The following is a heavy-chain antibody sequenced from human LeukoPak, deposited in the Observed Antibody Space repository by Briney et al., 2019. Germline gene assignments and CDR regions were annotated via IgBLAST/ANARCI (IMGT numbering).Heavy chain of an antibody. Sequence: PSETLSLTCTVFGDSISSYYWSWVRQPPGKGLEWIGYIYDSGSTNYNPSLKSRVTISVDTSKNQFSLKLSSVTAADTAVYYCVRDLRYCSSTSCYADYYYGMDVRGQGTTVTVSS. CDR3: VRDLRYCSSTSCYADYYYGMDV. CDR2: IYDSGST. CDR1: GDSISSYY. V-gene: IGHV4-59*01. D-gene: IGHD2-2*01. J-gene: IGHJ6*02.